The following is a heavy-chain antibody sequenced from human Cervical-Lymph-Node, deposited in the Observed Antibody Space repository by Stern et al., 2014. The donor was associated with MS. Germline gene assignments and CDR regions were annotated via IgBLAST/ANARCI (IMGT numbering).Heavy chain of an antibody. D-gene: IGHD2-2*01. CDR1: GLSFSDAA. V-gene: IGHV3-73*02. J-gene: IGHJ3*02. Sequence: EVQLVESGGGLVQPGGSLKLSCVVSGLSFSDAAVHLVRQASGKGLEWVGRIRGKAKNYATSYAASVKGRFTLSRTDSQNTAYLLMNSLKREDTAVYYCSPASAIWGQGTAVTVSS. CDR3: SPASAI. CDR2: IRGKAKNYAT.